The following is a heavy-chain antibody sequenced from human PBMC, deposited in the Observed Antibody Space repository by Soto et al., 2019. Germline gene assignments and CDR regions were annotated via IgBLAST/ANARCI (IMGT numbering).Heavy chain of an antibody. CDR3: ARDDDMLTFGGVIGPGGFDY. V-gene: IGHV3-33*01. CDR1: GFTFSSYG. CDR2: IWYDGSNK. J-gene: IGHJ4*02. D-gene: IGHD3-16*02. Sequence: QVQLVESGGGVVQPGRSLRLSCAASGFTFSSYGMHWVRQAPGKGLEWVAVIWYDGSNKYYADSVKGRFTISRDNSKITLYLKTNSLRAGATAVYYCARDDDMLTFGGVIGPGGFDYWGQGTLVTVSS.